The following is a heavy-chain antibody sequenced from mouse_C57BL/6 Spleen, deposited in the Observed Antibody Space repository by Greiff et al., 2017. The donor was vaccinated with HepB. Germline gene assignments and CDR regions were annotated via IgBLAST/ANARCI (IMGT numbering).Heavy chain of an antibody. D-gene: IGHD2-3*01. J-gene: IGHJ3*01. CDR1: GYSFTGYY. CDR3: ARSIYDGYCPWFAY. V-gene: IGHV1-42*01. Sequence: VQLQQSGPELVKPGASVKISCKASGYSFTGYYMNWVKQSPEKSLEWIGEINPSTGGTTYNQKFKAKATLTVDKSSSTAYMQLKSLTSEDSAVYYCARSIYDGYCPWFAYWGQGTLVTVAA. CDR2: INPSTGGT.